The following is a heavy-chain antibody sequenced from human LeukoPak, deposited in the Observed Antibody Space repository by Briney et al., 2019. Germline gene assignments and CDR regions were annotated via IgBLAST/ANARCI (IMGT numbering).Heavy chain of an antibody. J-gene: IGHJ4*02. V-gene: IGHV5-51*01. CDR2: IYPGDSDT. D-gene: IGHD6-13*01. CDR1: GYSFTSYW. CDR3: ARLGWQQLVYFDY. Sequence: GESLKISCKGSGYSFTSYWIGWVRQMPVKGLEWMGIIYPGDSDTRYSPSFQGQVTISADKSTSTAYLQWSSLKASDTAMYYCARLGWQQLVYFDYWGQGTLVTVSS.